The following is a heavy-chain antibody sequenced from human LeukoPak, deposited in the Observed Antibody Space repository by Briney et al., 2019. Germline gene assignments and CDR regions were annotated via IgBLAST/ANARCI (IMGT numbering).Heavy chain of an antibody. CDR2: ISAYNGNT. CDR1: GYTFTSYG. V-gene: IGHV1-18*01. J-gene: IGHJ3*02. Sequence: ASVKVSCKASGYTFTSYGISWVRQAPGHGLEGMGWISAYNGNTNYAQKLQGRVTMTTDTSTSTAYLELRSLRSDDTGVYYCARGRYYDSSGYYSQPSDAFDIWGQGTMVTVSS. D-gene: IGHD3-22*01. CDR3: ARGRYYDSSGYYSQPSDAFDI.